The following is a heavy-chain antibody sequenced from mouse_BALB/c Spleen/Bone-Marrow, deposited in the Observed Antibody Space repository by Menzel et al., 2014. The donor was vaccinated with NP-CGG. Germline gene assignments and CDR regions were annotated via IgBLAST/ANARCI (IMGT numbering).Heavy chain of an antibody. CDR3: GRDYYGSTSFAY. Sequence: EVKLVESGPELVKPGISVKMSCKASGYTFTSYVMHWVKQKPGQGLEWIGYINPYNDGIKYNEKFKGKATLTSDKSSSTAYMELSSLTSEDSTVYLCGRDYYGSTSFAYWGQGTLVTVSA. D-gene: IGHD1-1*01. CDR2: INPYNDGI. V-gene: IGHV1-14*01. CDR1: GYTFTSYV. J-gene: IGHJ3*01.